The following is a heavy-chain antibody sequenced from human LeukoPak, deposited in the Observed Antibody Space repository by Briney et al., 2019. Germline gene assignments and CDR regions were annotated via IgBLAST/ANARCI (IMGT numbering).Heavy chain of an antibody. CDR3: AKAETILVGAKWFDA. Sequence: GGSLRLSCAASGFIFRTYAVSWLRQAPGKGLEWVSSISGGGGTTYYADSVKGRFTVSRDNSKNTLYLQMSSLKVDDTAVYYCAKAETILVGAKWFDAWGQGTLVTVSS. CDR2: ISGGGGTT. CDR1: GFIFRTYA. D-gene: IGHD3-16*01. V-gene: IGHV3-23*01. J-gene: IGHJ5*02.